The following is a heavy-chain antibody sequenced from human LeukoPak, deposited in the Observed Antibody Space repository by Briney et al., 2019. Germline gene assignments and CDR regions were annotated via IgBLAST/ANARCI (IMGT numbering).Heavy chain of an antibody. D-gene: IGHD3-10*01. V-gene: IGHV3-30*18. CDR2: ISYDGSNK. CDR3: AKDKLSGSGSYYNDPFGY. Sequence: TGGSLRLSCATSGFTFSSYGVHWVRQAPGKGLEWVAVISYDGSNKYYADSVKGRFTISRDNSKNTLYLQMNSLRAEDTAVYYCAKDKLSGSGSYYNDPFGYWGQGTLVTVSS. CDR1: GFTFSSYG. J-gene: IGHJ4*02.